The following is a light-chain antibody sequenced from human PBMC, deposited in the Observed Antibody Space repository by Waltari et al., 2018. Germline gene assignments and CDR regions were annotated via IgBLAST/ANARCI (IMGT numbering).Light chain of an antibody. J-gene: IGKJ4*01. CDR3: QQYYTFPPT. CDR1: QGMNSW. V-gene: IGKV1D-16*01. CDR2: ATS. Sequence: DIQVTQSPSSLSASVGDTVTITCRASQGMNSWLAWYQQKPGKAPRSLIYATSTLQGGTPSRFSGSGSGTDLTLTIDSLQPEDFATYYCQQYYTFPPTFGGGTKLEIK.